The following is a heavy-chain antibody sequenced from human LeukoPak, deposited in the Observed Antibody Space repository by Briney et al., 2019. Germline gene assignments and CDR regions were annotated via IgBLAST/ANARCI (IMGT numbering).Heavy chain of an antibody. J-gene: IGHJ4*02. Sequence: GGSLRLSCAASGFTFSDFWMFWVRQAPGKGLVWVSQIHNDGSSTTYADSVKGRFTISRDNAKNTLYLQMNSLRTEDTAVYYCTTSLPHVVDVTSSDGGNWGQGTLVTVSS. CDR1: GFTFSDFW. CDR3: TTSLPHVVDVTSSDGGN. D-gene: IGHD2-21*02. CDR2: IHNDGSST. V-gene: IGHV3-74*01.